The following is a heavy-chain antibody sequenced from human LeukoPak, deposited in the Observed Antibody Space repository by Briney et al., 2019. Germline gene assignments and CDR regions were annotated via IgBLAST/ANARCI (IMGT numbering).Heavy chain of an antibody. Sequence: GGSLRLSCVASGFIFSTFGMSWVRQAPGKGLEWVAHIKGDGSEKYYVDSVKGRFTIFRDNAKNSLYLQMNSLRVEDTAVYYCVSWGTFEGGLVNYWGQGTLVTVSS. V-gene: IGHV3-7*01. CDR1: GFIFSTFG. J-gene: IGHJ4*02. CDR2: IKGDGSEK. D-gene: IGHD3-16*01. CDR3: VSWGTFEGGLVNY.